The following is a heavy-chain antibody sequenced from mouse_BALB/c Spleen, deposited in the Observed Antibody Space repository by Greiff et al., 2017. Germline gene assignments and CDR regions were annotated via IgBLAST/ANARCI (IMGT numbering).Heavy chain of an antibody. CDR2: ISSGSSTI. CDR1: GFTFSSFG. Sequence: EVKLVESGGGLVQPGGSRKLSCAASGFTFSSFGMHWVRQAPEKGLEWVAYISSGSSTIYYADTVKGRFTISRDNPKNTLFLQMTSLRSEDTAMYYCARERGYAAFDYWGQGTTLTVSS. CDR3: ARERGYAAFDY. D-gene: IGHD2-2*01. V-gene: IGHV5-17*02. J-gene: IGHJ2*01.